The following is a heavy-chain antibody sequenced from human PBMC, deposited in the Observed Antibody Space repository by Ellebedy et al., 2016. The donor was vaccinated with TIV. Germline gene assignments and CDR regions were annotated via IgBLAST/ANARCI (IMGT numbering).Heavy chain of an antibody. D-gene: IGHD3-22*01. V-gene: IGHV3-23*01. J-gene: IGHJ4*01. CDR2: ISGCGSST. CDR1: GFTFSSFA. CDR3: AKGSSSGFNYDRVGFEY. Sequence: GGSLRLSCGASGFTFSSFAMHWVRQAPGKGLEWLSVISGCGSSTYHADSVKGRFTITRDNSKNTLYLQMNRLRTEDTAVYFCAKGSSSGFNYDRVGFEYWGQGTLVTVSS.